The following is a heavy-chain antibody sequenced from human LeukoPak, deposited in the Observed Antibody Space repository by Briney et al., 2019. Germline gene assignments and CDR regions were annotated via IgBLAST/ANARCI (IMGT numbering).Heavy chain of an antibody. CDR3: ARDGVYYGSGSYSPLYYYYYGMDV. J-gene: IGHJ6*02. D-gene: IGHD3-10*01. CDR2: ISCDGSNK. V-gene: IGHV3-30*04. CDR1: GFTFSSYA. Sequence: GGSLRLSCAASGFTFSSYAMHWVRQAPGKGLEWVAVISCDGSNKYYADSVKGRFTITRDNSKNTLYLQMNSLRAADTAVYYCARDGVYYGSGSYSPLYYYYYGMDVWGQGTTVTVSS.